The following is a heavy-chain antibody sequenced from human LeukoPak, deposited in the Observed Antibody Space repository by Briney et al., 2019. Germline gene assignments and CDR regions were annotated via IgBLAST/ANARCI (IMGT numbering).Heavy chain of an antibody. CDR2: IYYSGST. V-gene: IGHV4-59*08. J-gene: IGHJ6*02. Sequence: SETLSLTCTVSGGSISSYYWSWIRQPPGKGLEWIGYIYYSGSTNYNPSLKSRVTISVDTSKNQFSLKLSSVTAADTAVYYCARHRYRSQGYCSGGSCYPYYYGMDVWGQGTTVTVSS. CDR3: ARHRYRSQGYCSGGSCYPYYYGMDV. CDR1: GGSISSYY. D-gene: IGHD2-15*01.